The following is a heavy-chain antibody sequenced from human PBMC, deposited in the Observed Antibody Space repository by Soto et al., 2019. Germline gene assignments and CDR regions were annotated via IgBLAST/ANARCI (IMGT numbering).Heavy chain of an antibody. V-gene: IGHV1-69*01. Sequence: QVQLVQSGAEVKKPGSSVKVSCKASGGTFSSYAISWVRQAPGQGLEWMGGIIPIFGTANYAQKFQGRVTITADESTSTGYMELSSLGSEETAVLCCAIVGGSMVRGVIITLGGSMDVWGQGTTVTVSS. CDR2: IIPIFGTA. J-gene: IGHJ6*02. D-gene: IGHD3-10*01. CDR1: GGTFSSYA. CDR3: AIVGGSMVRGVIITLGGSMDV.